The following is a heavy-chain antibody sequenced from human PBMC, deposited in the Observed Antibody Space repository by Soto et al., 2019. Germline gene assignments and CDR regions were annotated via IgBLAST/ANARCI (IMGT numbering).Heavy chain of an antibody. CDR3: ARPVRGYYDSSGFGY. J-gene: IGHJ4*02. Sequence: ILSLTCAVYGGSFSGYYWSWIRQPPGKGLEWIGEINHSGSTNYNPSLKSRVTISVDTSKNQFSLKLSSVTAADTAVYYCARPVRGYYDSSGFGYWGQGTLVTVSS. V-gene: IGHV4-34*01. D-gene: IGHD3-22*01. CDR2: INHSGST. CDR1: GGSFSGYY.